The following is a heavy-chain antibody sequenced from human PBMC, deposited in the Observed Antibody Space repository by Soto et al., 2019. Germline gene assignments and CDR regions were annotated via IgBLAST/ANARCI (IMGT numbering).Heavy chain of an antibody. CDR3: ATDPVSVTGSFIDS. CDR1: GFTFSAYA. Sequence: QVQLLESGGGVVQPGRSLRLSCAASGFTFSAYAFHCVRQAPCKGLEWLSVISYDGRETHYADSVEGRFIISRDSSKKTADLQMNSLRGDDTAVYCCATDPVSVTGSFIDSWGQGTLVTVSS. J-gene: IGHJ4*02. CDR2: ISYDGRET. V-gene: IGHV3-30-3*01. D-gene: IGHD3-9*01.